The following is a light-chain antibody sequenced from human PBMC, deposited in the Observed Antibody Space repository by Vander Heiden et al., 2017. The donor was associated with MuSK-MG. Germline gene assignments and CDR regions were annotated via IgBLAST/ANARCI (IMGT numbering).Light chain of an antibody. Sequence: QSALTQPASVSASPGKSITISCTGPSSDVGGYNYVSWYQQHPAKAPKLMIYDVNNRPSGVSVRFSGSKSGNTASLTISGLQAEDEADYYCSSYTSSSRWVFGTGTKVTVL. CDR2: DVN. J-gene: IGLJ1*01. CDR3: SSYTSSSRWV. V-gene: IGLV2-14*03. CDR1: SSDVGGYNY.